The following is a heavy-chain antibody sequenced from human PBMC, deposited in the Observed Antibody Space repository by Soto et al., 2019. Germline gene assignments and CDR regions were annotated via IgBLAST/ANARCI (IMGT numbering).Heavy chain of an antibody. CDR1: GFTFSSYG. CDR3: AKDGCGGDCYSDWFDP. V-gene: IGHV3-30*18. D-gene: IGHD2-21*02. CDR2: ISYDGSNK. J-gene: IGHJ5*02. Sequence: GGSLRLSCAASGFTFSSYGMHWVRQAPGKGLEWVAVISYDGSNKYYADSVKGRFTISRDNSKNTLYLQMNSLRAEDTAVYYCAKDGCGGDCYSDWFDPWGQGTLVTVSS.